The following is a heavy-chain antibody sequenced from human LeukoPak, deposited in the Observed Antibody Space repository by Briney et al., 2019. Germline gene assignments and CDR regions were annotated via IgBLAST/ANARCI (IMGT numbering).Heavy chain of an antibody. V-gene: IGHV3-23*01. CDR1: GFTFSDYA. J-gene: IGHJ4*02. D-gene: IGHD5-18*01. CDR2: ITGSARNT. CDR3: AKEATGYNYGPFDN. Sequence: GGSLRLSCAASGFTFSDYAMSWVRQAPGKGLEWVSAITGSARNTYYADSVKGRFTISRDNSKNTVFLQMSSLRADDSAVYYCAKEATGYNYGPFDNWGQGTLVTVSS.